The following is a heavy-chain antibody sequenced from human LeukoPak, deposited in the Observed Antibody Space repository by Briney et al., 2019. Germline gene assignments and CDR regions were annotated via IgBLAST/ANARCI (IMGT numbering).Heavy chain of an antibody. J-gene: IGHJ6*02. Sequence: SETLSLTCTVSGGSISSYYWSWIRQPPGKGLEWIGYIYYSGSTNYNPSLKSRVTISVDTSKNQFSLKLSSVTAADTAVYYCARVPDIVVVPAASYGMDVWGQGTTVTVSS. CDR2: IYYSGST. V-gene: IGHV4-59*12. CDR3: ARVPDIVVVPAASYGMDV. CDR1: GGSISSYY. D-gene: IGHD2-2*01.